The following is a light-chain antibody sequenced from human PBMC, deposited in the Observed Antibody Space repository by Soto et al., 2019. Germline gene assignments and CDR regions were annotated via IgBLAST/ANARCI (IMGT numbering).Light chain of an antibody. CDR3: QQSYSTLIT. J-gene: IGKJ5*01. CDR1: QGISSY. V-gene: IGKV1-8*01. Sequence: IRMTQSPSSLSASTGDRVTITCRASQGISSYLAWYQQKPGKAPKLLIYAASSLQSGVPSRFSGSGSGTDFTLTISSLQPEDFATYYCQQSYSTLITFGQGTRLEIK. CDR2: AAS.